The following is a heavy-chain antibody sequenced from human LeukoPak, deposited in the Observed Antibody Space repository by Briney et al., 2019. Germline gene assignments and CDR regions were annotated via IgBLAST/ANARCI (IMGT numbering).Heavy chain of an antibody. J-gene: IGHJ4*02. Sequence: SVKVSCKASGGTFSSYAISWVRQAPGQGLEWMGGIIPIFGTANYAQKFQGRVTITADESTSTAYMELSSLRSEDTAVYYCASEGDFWSGYSRNYYFDYWGQGTLVTVSS. D-gene: IGHD3-3*01. CDR1: GGTFSSYA. CDR2: IIPIFGTA. V-gene: IGHV1-69*13. CDR3: ASEGDFWSGYSRNYYFDY.